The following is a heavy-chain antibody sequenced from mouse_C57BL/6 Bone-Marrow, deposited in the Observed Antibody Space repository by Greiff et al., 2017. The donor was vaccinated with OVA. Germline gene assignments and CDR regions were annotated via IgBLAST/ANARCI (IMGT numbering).Heavy chain of an antibody. CDR3: ARGDGSSPFDY. J-gene: IGHJ2*01. CDR2: INPYNGDT. D-gene: IGHD1-1*01. V-gene: IGHV1-20*01. CDR1: GYSFTGYF. Sequence: VQLQQPGAELVKPGASVKISCKASGYSFTGYFMNWVMQSHGKSLEWIGRINPYNGDTFYNQKFKGKATLTVDKSSSTAHMELRSLTSEDSAVYYCARGDGSSPFDYWGQGTTLTVSS.